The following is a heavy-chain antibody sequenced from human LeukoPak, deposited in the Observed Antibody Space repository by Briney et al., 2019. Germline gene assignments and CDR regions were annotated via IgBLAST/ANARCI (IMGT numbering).Heavy chain of an antibody. CDR3: ARGSKTAGTIYSFDY. J-gene: IGHJ4*02. CDR2: ISASVDST. CDR1: GFTFSSYG. D-gene: IGHD6-13*01. Sequence: GGSLRLSCAASGFTFSSYGMSWVRQAPGKGLEWVSGISASVDSTYYADSVKGRFTISRDNSKNTVYLQMNSLRAEDTAVYYCARGSKTAGTIYSFDYWGQGTLVTVSS. V-gene: IGHV3-23*01.